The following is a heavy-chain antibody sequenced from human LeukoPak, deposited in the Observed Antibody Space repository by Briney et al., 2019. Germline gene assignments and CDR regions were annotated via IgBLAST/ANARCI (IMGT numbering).Heavy chain of an antibody. CDR1: GGSIRSSSYY. V-gene: IGHV4-39*07. Sequence: PSETLSLTCTVSGGSIRSSSYYWGWIRQPPGKGLEWIGSIYSSGSTYYNPSLKSRVTISVDTSKNQFSLKLSSVTAADTAVYYCARGRWTANYGGNAPRGAFDIWGQGTMVTVSS. D-gene: IGHD4-23*01. J-gene: IGHJ3*02. CDR2: IYSSGST. CDR3: ARGRWTANYGGNAPRGAFDI.